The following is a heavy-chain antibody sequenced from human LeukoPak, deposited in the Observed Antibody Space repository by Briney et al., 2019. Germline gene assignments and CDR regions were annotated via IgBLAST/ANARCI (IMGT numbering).Heavy chain of an antibody. J-gene: IGHJ4*02. CDR3: ARGLLLTMEPFDY. Sequence: SETLSLTCTVSGGSISSYYWSWIRQPPGKGLEWIGYIYYSGSTNYNPSLKSRVTISVDTSKNQFSLKLSSVTAADTAVYYCARGLLLTMEPFDYWGQGTLVTVSS. V-gene: IGHV4-59*01. CDR2: IYYSGST. D-gene: IGHD3-10*01. CDR1: GGSISSYY.